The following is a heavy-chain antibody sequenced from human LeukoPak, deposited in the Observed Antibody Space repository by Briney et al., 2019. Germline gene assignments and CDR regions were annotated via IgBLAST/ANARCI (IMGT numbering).Heavy chain of an antibody. CDR3: ARDQGCSSTSCYYWFDP. CDR2: INPNSGGT. J-gene: IGHJ5*02. Sequence: ASVKVSCNASGYTFTGYYMHWVRQAPGQGLEWTGWINPNSGGTNYAQKFQGRVTMTRDTSISTAYMELSRLRSDDTAVYYCARDQGCSSTSCYYWFDPWGQGTLVTVSS. CDR1: GYTFTGYY. V-gene: IGHV1-2*02. D-gene: IGHD2-2*01.